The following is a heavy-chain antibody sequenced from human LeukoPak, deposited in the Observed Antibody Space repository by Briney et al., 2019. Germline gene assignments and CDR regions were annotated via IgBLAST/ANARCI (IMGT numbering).Heavy chain of an antibody. Sequence: SETLSLTCSVSGDSITSNGYYWGWIRQPPGKGLEWIGSIDYSGSTYYNPSLKSRVTISEGTSKNRFSLKLRSVTAADAAVYYCARVSGYDWESFYDYWGQGTLVTVSS. D-gene: IGHD5-12*01. CDR2: IDYSGST. CDR3: ARVSGYDWESFYDY. J-gene: IGHJ4*02. CDR1: GDSITSNGYY. V-gene: IGHV4-39*07.